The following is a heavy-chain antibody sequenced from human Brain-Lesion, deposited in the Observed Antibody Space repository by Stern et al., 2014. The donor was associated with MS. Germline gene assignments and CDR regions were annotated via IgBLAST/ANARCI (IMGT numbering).Heavy chain of an antibody. CDR1: GGSIGRSSYY. CDR3: ARGAGVFDS. J-gene: IGHJ4*02. CDR2: IFYTGST. D-gene: IGHD6-19*01. V-gene: IGHV4-39*02. Sequence: QVQLVESGPGLVKPSETLSLTCTVSGGSIGRSSYYWGWIRQPPGKGLEWIGNIFYTGSTFYDPSLKSRVTNSLAPATNHFSPRLNSGTAADTAVYYCARGAGVFDSWGQGTLVTVSP.